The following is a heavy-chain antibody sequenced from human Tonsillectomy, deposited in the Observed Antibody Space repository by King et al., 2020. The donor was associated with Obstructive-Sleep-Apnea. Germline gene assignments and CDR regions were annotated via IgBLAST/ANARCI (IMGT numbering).Heavy chain of an antibody. Sequence: QLQESGPELVKPSETLSLTCTVSGGSISSSSYYWGWIRQPPGKGLEWIGSIYYSGSTYYNPSLKSRVTISVDTSKNQFSLKLSSVTAADTAVYYCARDGRGVDTAMVNWFDPWGQGTLVTVSS. J-gene: IGHJ5*02. CDR1: GGSISSSSYY. D-gene: IGHD5-18*01. CDR2: IYYSGST. CDR3: ARDGRGVDTAMVNWFDP. V-gene: IGHV4-39*07.